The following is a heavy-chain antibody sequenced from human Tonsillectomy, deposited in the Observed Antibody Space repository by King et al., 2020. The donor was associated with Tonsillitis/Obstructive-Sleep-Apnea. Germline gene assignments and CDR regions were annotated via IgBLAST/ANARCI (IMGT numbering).Heavy chain of an antibody. Sequence: VQLVESGPGLVKPSETLSLTCSVSGGSMNSYYWSWIRQPTGKGLEGIGYIYHSGSTNYNPSLKNRLTISVDTSKNHFSLKLSSVTAADTAVYYCARDMVLEAGGDAFDIWGQGTMVTVSS. CDR1: GGSMNSYY. D-gene: IGHD2-8*01. J-gene: IGHJ3*02. CDR2: IYHSGST. V-gene: IGHV4-59*01. CDR3: ARDMVLEAGGDAFDI.